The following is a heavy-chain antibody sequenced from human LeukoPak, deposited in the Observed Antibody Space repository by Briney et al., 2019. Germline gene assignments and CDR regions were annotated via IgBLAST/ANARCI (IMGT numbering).Heavy chain of an antibody. CDR1: GYTFTGYY. D-gene: IGHD2-15*01. J-gene: IGHJ4*02. CDR2: INPNSGGT. CDR3: ARSPNCSGGSCYLDY. Sequence: GASVKVSCRASGYTFTGYYMHWVRQAPGQGLEWMGWINPNSGGTNYAQKFQGWVTMTRDTSISTAYMELSRLRSDDTAVYYCARSPNCSGGSCYLDYWGQGTLVTVSS. V-gene: IGHV1-2*04.